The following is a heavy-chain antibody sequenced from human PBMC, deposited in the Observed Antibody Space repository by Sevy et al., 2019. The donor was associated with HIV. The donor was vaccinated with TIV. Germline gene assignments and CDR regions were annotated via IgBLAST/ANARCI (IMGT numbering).Heavy chain of an antibody. J-gene: IGHJ4*02. CDR2: VYPADSDT. Sequence: GESLKISCKGSGYSFNNYWIGWVRQLPGKGLEWMGVVYPADSDTRYSPSFQGQVTISVDKSISTAYLQWSSLKASDTAIYYCASAGITAGFDYWGRGTLVTVSS. V-gene: IGHV5-51*01. D-gene: IGHD6-13*01. CDR1: GYSFNNYW. CDR3: ASAGITAGFDY.